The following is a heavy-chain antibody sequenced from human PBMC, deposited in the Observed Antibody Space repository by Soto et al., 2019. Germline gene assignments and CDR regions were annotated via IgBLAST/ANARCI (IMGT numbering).Heavy chain of an antibody. J-gene: IGHJ4*02. V-gene: IGHV5-51*01. CDR2: IFPADSEI. CDR1: GYTFTAHC. D-gene: IGHD2-8*01. CDR3: ARPLYPGYCTDGVCYSYDY. Sequence: PGESLKISCQSFGYTFTAHCIAWVRQMPGKGLEWMGIIFPADSEIRYSPSFRGHVTISADKSISTAYLQWSSLEASDTAMYYCARPLYPGYCTDGVCYSYDYWGQGTPVTVSS.